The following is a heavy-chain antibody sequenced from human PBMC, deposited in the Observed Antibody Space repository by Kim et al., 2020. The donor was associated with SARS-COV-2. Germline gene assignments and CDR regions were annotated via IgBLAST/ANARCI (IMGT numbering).Heavy chain of an antibody. CDR3: AKDAVSSYYDSSGYRHYYFDY. V-gene: IGHV3-23*01. CDR2: ISGSGGST. CDR1: GFTFSSYA. Sequence: GGSLRLSCAASGFTFSSYAMSWVRQAPGKGLEWVSAISGSGGSTYYADSVKGRFTISRDNSKNTLYLQMNSLRAEDTAVYYCAKDAVSSYYDSSGYRHYYFDYWGQGTLVTVSS. J-gene: IGHJ4*02. D-gene: IGHD3-22*01.